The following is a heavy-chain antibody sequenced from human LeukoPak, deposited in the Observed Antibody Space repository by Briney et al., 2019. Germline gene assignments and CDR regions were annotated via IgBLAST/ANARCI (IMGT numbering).Heavy chain of an antibody. CDR3: ALGGDGYNTRNWFDP. J-gene: IGHJ5*02. V-gene: IGHV1-24*01. CDR2: FDPEDGET. Sequence: GASVKVSCKVSGYTLTELSMHWVRQAPGKGLEWMGGFDPEDGETIYAQKFQGRVTMTRNTSISTAYMELSSLRSEDTAVYYCALGGDGYNTRNWFDPWGQGTLVTVSS. D-gene: IGHD5-24*01. CDR1: GYTLTELS.